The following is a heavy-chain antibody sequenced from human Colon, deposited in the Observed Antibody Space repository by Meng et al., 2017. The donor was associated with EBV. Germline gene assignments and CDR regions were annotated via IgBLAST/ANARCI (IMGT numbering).Heavy chain of an antibody. V-gene: IGHV3-23*04. CDR1: GFTFSSSA. Sequence: EVQLVESXGGXVQPGGSLRLSCAASGFTFSSSALSWVRQAPGRGLEWVSTISGSGLSTYYADSVKGRFTISRDNSKNTLYLQMNSLRAEDTALYYCATALYWGQGTLVTVSS. CDR3: ATALY. D-gene: IGHD2-15*01. J-gene: IGHJ4*02. CDR2: ISGSGLST.